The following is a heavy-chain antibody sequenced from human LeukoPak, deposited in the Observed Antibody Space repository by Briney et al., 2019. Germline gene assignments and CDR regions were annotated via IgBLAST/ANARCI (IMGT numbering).Heavy chain of an antibody. CDR2: VNHSGYT. CDR3: ARQLYGSDY. CDR1: GVSFSTYY. Sequence: SETLSLTCAVSGVSFSTYYWSWIRQSPEKGLEWIGEVNHSGYTNLNPSPKSRVTISVDTSKNQFSLKLSSVTAADTAVYYCARQLYGSDYWGQGTLVTVSS. V-gene: IGHV4-34*01. D-gene: IGHD4-17*01. J-gene: IGHJ4*02.